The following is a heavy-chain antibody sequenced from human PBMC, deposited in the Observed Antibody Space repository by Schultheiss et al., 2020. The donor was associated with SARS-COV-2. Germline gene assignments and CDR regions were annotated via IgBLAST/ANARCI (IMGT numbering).Heavy chain of an antibody. Sequence: GESLKISCAASGFTFRNYTMNWVRQAPGKGLEWVSSISSNSSSIYYADSVKGRFTISRDNAKNSLYLQMNSLRAEDTAVYYCARDRSGYGYYYYYGMDVWGQGTTVTVSS. V-gene: IGHV3-21*01. CDR1: GFTFRNYT. CDR3: ARDRSGYGYYYYYGMDV. CDR2: ISSNSSSI. D-gene: IGHD5-12*01. J-gene: IGHJ6*02.